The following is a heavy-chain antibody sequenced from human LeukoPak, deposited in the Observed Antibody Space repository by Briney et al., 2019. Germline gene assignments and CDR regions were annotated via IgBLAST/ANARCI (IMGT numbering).Heavy chain of an antibody. J-gene: IGHJ6*02. CDR2: IWYDGSNK. Sequence: PGRSLRLSCAASGFTFSSYGMHWVRQAPGKGLEWVAVIWYDGSNKYYADSVKGRFTISRDNSKNTLYLQMNSLRAEDTAVYYCARDLVVTAIPYYYYHYGMDVWGQGTTVTVSS. CDR1: GFTFSSYG. V-gene: IGHV3-33*01. D-gene: IGHD2-21*02. CDR3: ARDLVVTAIPYYYYHYGMDV.